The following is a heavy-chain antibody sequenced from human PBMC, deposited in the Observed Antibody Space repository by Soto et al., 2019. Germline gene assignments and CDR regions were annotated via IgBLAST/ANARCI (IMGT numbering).Heavy chain of an antibody. J-gene: IGHJ4*02. CDR2: IKEDGSEI. V-gene: IGHV3-7*01. CDR1: QCSEMSYW. CDR3: ARDIGFDYVN. D-gene: IGHD3-16*01. Sequence: DGSMRRPYVAAQCSEMSYWMSWVRQAPGKGLEWVASIKEDGSEIYYLQSVRGRFTISRDSAGNALHLAMNYLSAEDTGVYFCARDIGFDYVNWGQGT.